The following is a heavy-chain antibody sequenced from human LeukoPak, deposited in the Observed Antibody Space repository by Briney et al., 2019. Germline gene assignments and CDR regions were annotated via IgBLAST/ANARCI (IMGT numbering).Heavy chain of an antibody. CDR2: IIPIFGTA. CDR1: GGTFSSYA. Sequence: SVKASCKASGGTFSSYAISWVRQAPGLGLEWMGGIIPIFGTANYAQKFQGRVTITADESTSTAYMELSSLRSEDTAVYYCASDKRDSSGYSYFDYWGQGTLVTVSS. V-gene: IGHV1-69*01. D-gene: IGHD3-22*01. CDR3: ASDKRDSSGYSYFDY. J-gene: IGHJ4*02.